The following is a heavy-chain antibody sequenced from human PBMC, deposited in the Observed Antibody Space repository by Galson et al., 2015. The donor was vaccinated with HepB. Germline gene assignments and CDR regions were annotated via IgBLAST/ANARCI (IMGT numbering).Heavy chain of an antibody. Sequence: LRLSCAASGFTFSSYAMSWVRQAPGKGLEWVSAISGSGGSTYYADSVKGRFTISRDNSKNTLYLQMNSLRAEDTAVYYCAKDQGTYCGGDCYFFDYWGQGTLVTVSS. CDR3: AKDQGTYCGGDCYFFDY. CDR1: GFTFSSYA. CDR2: ISGSGGST. V-gene: IGHV3-23*01. D-gene: IGHD2-21*02. J-gene: IGHJ4*02.